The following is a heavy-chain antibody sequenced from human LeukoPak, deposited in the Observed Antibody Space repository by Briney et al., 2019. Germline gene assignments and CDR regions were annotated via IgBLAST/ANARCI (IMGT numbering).Heavy chain of an antibody. J-gene: IGHJ4*02. CDR2: ICSGSSAI. V-gene: IGHV3-48*02. Sequence: GESLRLSCAASGGTFSSFGMNWIRQAPGKGLEWVSYICSGSSAIHYADSVKGRFIIFNDNAKNSLYLQMKHGREEDAAVYQFAGAYRSGYDYWGQGTLVTVSS. CDR3: AGAYRSGYDY. D-gene: IGHD3-22*01. CDR1: GGTFSSFG.